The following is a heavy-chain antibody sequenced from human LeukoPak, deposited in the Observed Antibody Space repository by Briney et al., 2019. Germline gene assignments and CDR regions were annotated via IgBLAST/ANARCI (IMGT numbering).Heavy chain of an antibody. CDR2: INHSGST. V-gene: IGHV4-34*01. CDR1: GGSFSGYY. Sequence: SETLSLTCAVYGGSFSGYYWSWIRQPPGKGLEWIGEINHSGSTNYNPSLKSRVTMSVDTSKNQFSLKLSSVTAADTAVYYCARSKGIAAAGSYYYYYGMDVWGQGTTVTVSS. CDR3: ARSKGIAAAGSYYYYYGMDV. D-gene: IGHD6-13*01. J-gene: IGHJ6*02.